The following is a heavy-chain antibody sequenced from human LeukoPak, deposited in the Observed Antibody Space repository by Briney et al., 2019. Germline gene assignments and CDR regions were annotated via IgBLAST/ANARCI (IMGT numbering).Heavy chain of an antibody. CDR3: ARRGAMVQGAQYYYYVMDV. D-gene: IGHD5-18*01. Sequence: QPGGSLRLSCAASGFTFSSYGMHWVRQAPGKGLEWVAVIWYDGSNKYYADSVKGRFTISRDNSKNTLYLQMNSLRAEDTAVYYCARRGAMVQGAQYYYYVMDVWGQGTTVTVSS. V-gene: IGHV3-33*01. CDR2: IWYDGSNK. J-gene: IGHJ6*02. CDR1: GFTFSSYG.